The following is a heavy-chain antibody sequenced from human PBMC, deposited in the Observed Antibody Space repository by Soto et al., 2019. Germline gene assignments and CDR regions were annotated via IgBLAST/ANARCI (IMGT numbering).Heavy chain of an antibody. V-gene: IGHV1-69*01. CDR3: TRVLGYTFEPGKTRYYAMDV. CDR2: LIPVFGSP. CDR1: GGTFSKDA. J-gene: IGHJ6*02. Sequence: QVQLVQSGAEVKKPGSSVTVSCKTSGGTFSKDAINWVRQAPGQGLEWMGLLIPVFGSPIYAQKFQGRIRTTADESTSTVFMDVSSLRSEDTAVYYCTRVLGYTFEPGKTRYYAMDVWGQGTTVSVSS. D-gene: IGHD5-18*01.